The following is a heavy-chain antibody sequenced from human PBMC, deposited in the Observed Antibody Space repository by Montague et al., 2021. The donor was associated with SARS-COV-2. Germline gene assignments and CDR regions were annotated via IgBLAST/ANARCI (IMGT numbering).Heavy chain of an antibody. D-gene: IGHD3-10*01. CDR3: ARDRFDFGAGRQGTIDF. V-gene: IGHV4-4*07. CDR1: GDSITNHY. CDR2: MHFTGKT. J-gene: IGHJ4*02. Sequence: SETLSLTCSDSGDSITNHYWSWIRQPAGKGLEWIGRMHFTGKTNFSPFFSSRLTMSADTSKNQFSLKLTSVTAAGTAIYFCARDRFDFGAGRQGTIDFWGQGTLVTVSS.